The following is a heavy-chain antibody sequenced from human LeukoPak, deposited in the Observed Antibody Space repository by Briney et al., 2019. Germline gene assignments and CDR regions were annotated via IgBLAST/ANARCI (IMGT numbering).Heavy chain of an antibody. CDR3: ARGYSPHDY. J-gene: IGHJ4*02. V-gene: IGHV4-34*01. CDR2: INHSGST. D-gene: IGHD6-13*01. CDR1: GGSFSGYY. Sequence: SETLSLTCAVYGGSFSGYYWNWIRQPPGKGLEWIGEINHSGSTNYNPSLKSRVTISVDTSKNQFSLKLSSVTAADTAVYYCARGYSPHDYWGQGTLVTVSS.